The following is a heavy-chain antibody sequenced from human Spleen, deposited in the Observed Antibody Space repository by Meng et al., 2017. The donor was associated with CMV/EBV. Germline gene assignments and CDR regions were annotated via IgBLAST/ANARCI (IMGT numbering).Heavy chain of an antibody. D-gene: IGHD1-26*01. V-gene: IGHV4-39*01. J-gene: IGHJ4*02. Sequence: SEVSISNTTFFWGWIRQPPGKGLEWIGSFFHSGDTYSNPSLRSRVAISVDTSKNQFSLRLNSVTATDTAVYYCARHLRGYSWPKSDWGQGTLVTVSS. CDR1: EVSISNTTFF. CDR3: ARHLRGYSWPKSD. CDR2: FFHSGDT.